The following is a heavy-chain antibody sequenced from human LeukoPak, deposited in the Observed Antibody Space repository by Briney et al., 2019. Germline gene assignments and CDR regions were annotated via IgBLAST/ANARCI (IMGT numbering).Heavy chain of an antibody. D-gene: IGHD3-10*01. CDR2: MNPNSGNT. J-gene: IGHJ1*01. Sequence: ASVKVSCKASGYTFTTYVINWVRQATGQGLEWMAWMNPNSGNTGFAPKFQGRVTMTRNTSISTAYMELSSLTSGDTAVYYCARGPRDGSGSSCFQHWGQGTLVTVSS. V-gene: IGHV1-8*01. CDR3: ARGPRDGSGSSCFQH. CDR1: GYTFTTYV.